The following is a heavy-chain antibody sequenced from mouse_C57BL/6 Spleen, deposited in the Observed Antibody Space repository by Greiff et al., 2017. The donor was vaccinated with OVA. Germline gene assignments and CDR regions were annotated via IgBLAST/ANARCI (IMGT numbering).Heavy chain of an antibody. Sequence: VQLKESGPELVKPGASVKISCKASGYSFTGYYMNWVKQSPEKSLEWIGEINPSTGGTTYNQKFKAKATLTVDKSSSTAYMQRKSLTSEDYAGYYGARGAMDYWGKGTSVTGSS. CDR1: GYSFTGYY. V-gene: IGHV1-42*01. CDR2: INPSTGGT. J-gene: IGHJ4*01. CDR3: ARGAMDY.